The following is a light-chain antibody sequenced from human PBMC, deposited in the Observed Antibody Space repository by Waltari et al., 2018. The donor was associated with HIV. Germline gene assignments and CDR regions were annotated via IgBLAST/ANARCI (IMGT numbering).Light chain of an antibody. CDR3: ASHAGSKDV. V-gene: IGLV2-8*01. J-gene: IGLJ2*01. CDR2: DVS. CDR1: SSDIGAYNY. Sequence: QSALTQPPSASGSPGQSVTISCTGTSSDIGAYNYVSWFQQHPGKAPKLMICDVSKRPTGVPDRFSGSKSGNTASLTVSGLQAEDEADYYCASHAGSKDVFGGGTKLTVL.